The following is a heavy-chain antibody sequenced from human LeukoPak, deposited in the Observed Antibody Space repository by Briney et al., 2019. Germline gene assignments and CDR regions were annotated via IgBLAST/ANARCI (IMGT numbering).Heavy chain of an antibody. J-gene: IGHJ4*02. CDR1: GYTFTSYG. CDR2: MNPNNSDI. V-gene: IGHV1-8*02. D-gene: IGHD1-14*01. CDR3: VRVPPGTTIYAY. Sequence: GASVKVSCKASGYTFTSYGISWVRQATGQGLDWVGWMNPNNSDIGYAQKFQGRVTMTRNTSIGTAYMELSSLRSEDTAIYYCVRVPPGTTIYAYWGQGTLVTVSS.